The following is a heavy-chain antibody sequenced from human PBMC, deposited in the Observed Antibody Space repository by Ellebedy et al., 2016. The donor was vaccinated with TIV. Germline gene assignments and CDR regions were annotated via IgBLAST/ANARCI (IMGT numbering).Heavy chain of an antibody. CDR1: GGSISSSSYY. J-gene: IGHJ4*02. CDR2: IYYSGST. Sequence: SETLSLTCTVSGGSISSSSYYWGWIRQPPGKGLEWIGSIYYSGSTYYNPSLKSRVTISVDTSKNQFSLQLSSVTAADTAVYYCAREKAGMTTFDYWGQGTLVAVSS. CDR3: AREKAGMTTFDY. V-gene: IGHV4-39*07. D-gene: IGHD4-11*01.